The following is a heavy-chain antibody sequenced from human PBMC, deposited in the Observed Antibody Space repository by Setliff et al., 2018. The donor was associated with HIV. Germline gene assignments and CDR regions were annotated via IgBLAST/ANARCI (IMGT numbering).Heavy chain of an antibody. CDR1: GFIFTDAW. J-gene: IGHJ5*02. CDR2: ISYDGSNK. CDR3: ARGSDTTGSPPELDP. D-gene: IGHD1-1*01. V-gene: IGHV3-30*03. Sequence: GGSLRLSCAASGFIFTDAWMSWVRQAPGKGLEWVAVISYDGSNKYYADSVKGRFTISRDNAKNTLDLQMNSLRAEDTAVYYCARGSDTTGSPPELDPWGQGTLVTVSS.